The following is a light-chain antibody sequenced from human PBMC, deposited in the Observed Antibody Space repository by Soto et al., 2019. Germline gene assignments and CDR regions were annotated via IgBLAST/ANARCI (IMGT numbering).Light chain of an antibody. CDR1: QSISSY. V-gene: IGKV1-39*01. Sequence: DIQMTQSPSSLSASVGDRVTITCRASQSISSYLNWYQQKPGKAPKLLIYAASSLQSGVPSRFSGSGSGTGFTLTISSLQPEDFATYYCQQSYSFGPGTKVDIK. J-gene: IGKJ3*01. CDR3: QQSYS. CDR2: AAS.